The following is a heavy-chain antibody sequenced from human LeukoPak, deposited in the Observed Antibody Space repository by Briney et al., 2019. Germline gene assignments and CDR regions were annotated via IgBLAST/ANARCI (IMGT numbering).Heavy chain of an antibody. CDR3: ASAPVRWLQEGPAFDY. CDR2: IYYSGST. V-gene: IGHV4-39*01. D-gene: IGHD5-24*01. CDR1: DGSISSSSYY. Sequence: SETLSLTFTVSDGSISSSSYYWGWIPQPPGKGLEWIGGIYYSGSTYYNPSLKSRVTISVDTSKNQFSLKLSSVTAADTAVYYCASAPVRWLQEGPAFDYWGQGTLVTVSS. J-gene: IGHJ4*02.